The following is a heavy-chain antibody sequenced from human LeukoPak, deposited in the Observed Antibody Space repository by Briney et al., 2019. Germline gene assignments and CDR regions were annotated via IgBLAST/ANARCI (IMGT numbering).Heavy chain of an antibody. CDR2: ISSSSSYI. Sequence: GGSLRLSCAASGFTFSNAWMSWVRQAPGKGLEWVSSISSSSSYIYYADSVKGRFTISRDNAKNSLYLQMNSLRAEDTAVYYCAREPDDYWGQGTLVTVSS. V-gene: IGHV3-21*01. CDR1: GFTFSNAW. J-gene: IGHJ4*02. CDR3: AREPDDY. D-gene: IGHD1-14*01.